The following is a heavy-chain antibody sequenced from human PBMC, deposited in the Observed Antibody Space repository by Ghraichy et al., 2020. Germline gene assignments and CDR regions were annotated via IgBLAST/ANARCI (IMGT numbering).Heavy chain of an antibody. CDR3: AKDRFRQYSRGSFDF. CDR1: GFTFNKFA. J-gene: IGHJ3*01. Sequence: GESLRLSCAASGFTFNKFAMSWVRQAPGKGLEWVSSSSGGGGGTYYADSVQGRFTISRDSSKNTLDLQMNSLRADDTAVYYCAKDRFRQYSRGSFDFWGQGTLVSVSS. V-gene: IGHV3-23*01. CDR2: SSGGGGGT. D-gene: IGHD2-15*01.